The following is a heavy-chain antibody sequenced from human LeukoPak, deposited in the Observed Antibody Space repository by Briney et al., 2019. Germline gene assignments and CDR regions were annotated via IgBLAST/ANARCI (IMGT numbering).Heavy chain of an antibody. J-gene: IGHJ3*02. CDR1: GFTFSSYS. D-gene: IGHD3-22*01. CDR3: ARDGPYDSSGYYGWAFDI. CDR2: INSSSTI. Sequence: GGSLRLSCAASGFTFSSYSMNWVRQAPGKGREWGSYINSSSTIYYADSVKGRFTISRDNAKNSLYLQMKRLRAEETAVYCCARDGPYDSSGYYGWAFDIWGQGTMVTVSS. V-gene: IGHV3-48*01.